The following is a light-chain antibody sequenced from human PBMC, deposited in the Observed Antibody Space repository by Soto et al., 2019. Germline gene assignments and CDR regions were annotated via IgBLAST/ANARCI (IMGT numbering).Light chain of an antibody. CDR3: QQYNSYST. CDR1: QGISSY. V-gene: IGKV1-9*01. Sequence: DIQLTQSPSFLSASVGDGVSITCRASQGISSYLSWYQQKPGKAPKLLIYDASSLESGVPSRFSGSGSGTEFTLTISSLQPDDFATYYCQQYNSYSTLGQGTKVDI. J-gene: IGKJ1*01. CDR2: DAS.